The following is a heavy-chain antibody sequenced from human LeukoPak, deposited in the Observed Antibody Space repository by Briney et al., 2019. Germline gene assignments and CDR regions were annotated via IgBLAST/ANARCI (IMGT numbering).Heavy chain of an antibody. J-gene: IGHJ3*02. V-gene: IGHV1-8*01. CDR1: GYTFTSYD. CDR2: MNPNSGNT. D-gene: IGHD3-10*01. Sequence: ASVKVSCKASGYTFTSYDINWVRQATGQGLEWMGWMNPNSGNTGYAQKFQGRVTMTRNTSISTAYMELSSLRSEDTAVYYCAGGLDFMVRGATEDDAFDIWGQGTMVTVSS. CDR3: AGGLDFMVRGATEDDAFDI.